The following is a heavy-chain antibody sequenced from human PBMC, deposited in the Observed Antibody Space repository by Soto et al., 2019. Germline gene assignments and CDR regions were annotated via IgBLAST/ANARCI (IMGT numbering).Heavy chain of an antibody. J-gene: IGHJ5*02. CDR3: ARAYDFWSGYSRFDP. CDR2: IYYSGST. Sequence: SETLSLTCTVSGGSISSYYWSWIRQPPGKGLEWIGYIYYSGSTNYNPSLKSRVTISVDTSKNQFSLKLSSVTAADTAVYYCARAYDFWSGYSRFDPWGQGTLVTVSS. D-gene: IGHD3-3*01. CDR1: GGSISSYY. V-gene: IGHV4-59*01.